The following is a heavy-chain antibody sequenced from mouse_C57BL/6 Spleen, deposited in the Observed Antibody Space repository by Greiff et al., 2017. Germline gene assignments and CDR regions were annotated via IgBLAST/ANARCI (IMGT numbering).Heavy chain of an antibody. V-gene: IGHV1-9*01. CDR1: GYTFTGYG. J-gene: IGHJ2*01. CDR2: ILTGSGST. D-gene: IGHD1-1*01. CDR3: AKTTVVAEDYFDY. Sequence: QVQLQQSGAELMKPGASVKLSCKATGYTFTGYGIEWVKQRPGHGLEWVGEILTGSGSTNYNEKFKGKGTFTSDTSSNTAYMQLSSLTTEDSAIYYCAKTTVVAEDYFDYWGQGTTLTVSS.